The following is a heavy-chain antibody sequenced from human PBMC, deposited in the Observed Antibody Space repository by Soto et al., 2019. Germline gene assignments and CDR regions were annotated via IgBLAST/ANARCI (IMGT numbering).Heavy chain of an antibody. CDR2: IFWDNDK. CDR3: VHRPGSFRPYIYYSGVDV. Sequence: QITLRESGPSVVIPTQTLTLTCTFSGFSLNTGGVGVGWIRQPPGTALEWVALIFWDNDKRYSPSLKNRLTIMNDTSKNQVVLPMANMDPVYTATYYCVHRPGSFRPYIYYSGVDVWGQGTTVAVSS. V-gene: IGHV2-5*02. J-gene: IGHJ6*02. D-gene: IGHD1-26*01. CDR1: GFSLNTGGVG.